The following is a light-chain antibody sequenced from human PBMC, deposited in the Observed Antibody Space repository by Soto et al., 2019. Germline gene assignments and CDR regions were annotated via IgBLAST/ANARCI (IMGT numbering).Light chain of an antibody. J-gene: IGLJ1*01. CDR1: SSDVGGYKY. Sequence: QSALTQPASVSGSPGQSITISCTGTSSDVGGYKYVSWYQQHPGKAPKLMIYEVSNRPSGVSNRFSGSKSGNTASLTISGLQAEDEADYCCSSYTSSGTGGYIFGTGTKVTVL. V-gene: IGLV2-14*01. CDR2: EVS. CDR3: SSYTSSGTGGYI.